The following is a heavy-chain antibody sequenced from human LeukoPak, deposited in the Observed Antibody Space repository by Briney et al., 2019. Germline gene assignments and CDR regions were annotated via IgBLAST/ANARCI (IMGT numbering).Heavy chain of an antibody. CDR2: IGTAGDT. J-gene: IGHJ4*02. D-gene: IGHD3-10*01. CDR3: ARSGYGSGSYYFDY. V-gene: IGHV3-13*01. Sequence: GGSLRLSCAASGFAFSSYDMHWVRQATGKGLEWVSAIGTAGDTYYPGSVKGRFTISRVNAKNSLYLQMNSLRAGDTAVYYCARSGYGSGSYYFDYWGQGTLVTVSS. CDR1: GFAFSSYD.